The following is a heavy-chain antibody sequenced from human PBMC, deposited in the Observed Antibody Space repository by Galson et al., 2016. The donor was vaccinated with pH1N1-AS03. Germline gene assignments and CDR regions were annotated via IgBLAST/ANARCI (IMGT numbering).Heavy chain of an antibody. J-gene: IGHJ6*02. D-gene: IGHD3-10*01. CDR2: IDWEGAK. CDR1: GFSLSSNGMR. Sequence: PALVKPTQTLTLTCTFSGFSLSSNGMRVSWVRQPPGKALEWLARIDWEGAKFYSRAPNTRLTISKDTSKNHVVLIMTNINPVDTGPYYCVRVIYGPFYAMGVWGQGTTVTVSS. CDR3: VRVIYGPFYAMGV. V-gene: IGHV2-70*04.